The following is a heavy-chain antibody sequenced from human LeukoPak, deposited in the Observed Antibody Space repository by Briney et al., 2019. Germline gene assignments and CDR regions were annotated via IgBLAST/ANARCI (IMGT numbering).Heavy chain of an antibody. J-gene: IGHJ5*02. Sequence: SETLSLTCTVSGGSTSSYYWSWLRQPPGKGLEWIGCVYYTGTTNYNTSLKSRVTISIDTSKNQFSLKLSSVTAADTAVYYCARFDDSGGNWLDPWGQGTLLTVSS. CDR1: GGSTSSYY. CDR3: ARFDDSGGNWLDP. V-gene: IGHV4-59*01. CDR2: VYYTGTT. D-gene: IGHD4-23*01.